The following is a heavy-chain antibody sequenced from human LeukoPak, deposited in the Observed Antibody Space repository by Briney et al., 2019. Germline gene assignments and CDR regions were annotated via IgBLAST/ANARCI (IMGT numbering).Heavy chain of an antibody. D-gene: IGHD3-3*01. CDR2: ISYDGSNK. V-gene: IGHV3-30-3*01. CDR3: ARGAHFNDFHAGMDV. CDR1: GFTFSSYA. Sequence: GGSLRLSCAASGFTFSSYAMHWVRQAPGKGLEWVAVISYDGSNKYYADSVKGRFTISRDNSKNTLYLQMNSLRAEDTAVYYCARGAHFNDFHAGMDVWGQGTTVTVSS. J-gene: IGHJ6*02.